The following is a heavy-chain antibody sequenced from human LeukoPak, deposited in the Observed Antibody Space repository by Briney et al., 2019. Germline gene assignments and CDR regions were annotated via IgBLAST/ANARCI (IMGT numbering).Heavy chain of an antibody. V-gene: IGHV3-30*02. CDR3: AKDLGLAVAGTSTPDY. CDR2: IRYDGSNK. D-gene: IGHD6-19*01. CDR1: GFTFSSYG. Sequence: PGGSLRLSCAASGFTFSSYGMHWVRQAPGKGLEWVAFIRYDGSNKYYADSVKGRFTISRDNSKNTLYLQMNSLRAEDTAVYYCAKDLGLAVAGTSTPDYWGQGTLVTVSS. J-gene: IGHJ4*02.